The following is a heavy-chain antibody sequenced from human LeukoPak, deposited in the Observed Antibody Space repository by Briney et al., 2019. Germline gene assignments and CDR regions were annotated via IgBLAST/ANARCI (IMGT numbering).Heavy chain of an antibody. D-gene: IGHD5-24*01. J-gene: IGHJ4*02. CDR3: AKDMGDGYNTGSLDY. Sequence: PGRSLRLSCAASGFTFDDYAMHWVRQAPGKGLEWVSGISWNSGSIGYADSVKGRFTISRDNAKNSLYLQMNSLRAEDTALYYCAKDMGDGYNTGSLDYWGQGRLVTVSS. V-gene: IGHV3-9*01. CDR1: GFTFDDYA. CDR2: ISWNSGSI.